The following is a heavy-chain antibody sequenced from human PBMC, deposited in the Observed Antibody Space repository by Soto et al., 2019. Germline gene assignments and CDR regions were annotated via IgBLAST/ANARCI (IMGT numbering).Heavy chain of an antibody. Sequence: ASVKVSCKAPGYTFTSYAMHWVRQAPGQRLEWMGWINAGNGNTKYSQKFQGRVTIARDTSASTAYMELSSLRSEDTAVYYCARRVTTVTTGYYYYMDVWGKGTTVTVSS. CDR1: GYTFTSYA. D-gene: IGHD4-17*01. CDR3: ARRVTTVTTGYYYYMDV. CDR2: INAGNGNT. J-gene: IGHJ6*03. V-gene: IGHV1-3*01.